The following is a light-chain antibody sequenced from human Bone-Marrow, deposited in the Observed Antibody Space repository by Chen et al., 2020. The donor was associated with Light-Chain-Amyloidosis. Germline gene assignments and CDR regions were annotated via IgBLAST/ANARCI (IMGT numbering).Light chain of an antibody. CDR1: ALAKQY. Sequence: SYELTQPPSVSVSPGQTARINCSGDALAKQYGFWYQQKPGQAPVLAIYKDKERPSGIPERFSGSSSGTTVTLTISGFQAEDEADYYCQSADSSGTPWVFGGGTKLTVL. CDR2: KDK. V-gene: IGLV3-25*02. J-gene: IGLJ3*02. CDR3: QSADSSGTPWV.